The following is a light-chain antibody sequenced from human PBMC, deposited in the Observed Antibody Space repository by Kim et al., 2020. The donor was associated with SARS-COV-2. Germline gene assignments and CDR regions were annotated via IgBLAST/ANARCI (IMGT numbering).Light chain of an antibody. V-gene: IGKV3-20*01. CDR2: GAS. Sequence: PGERATLSCRASQTISSSYLAWYQQKPGRAPRLLISGASTRATGIPDRFSGSGSGTDFTLTISSLEPEDFAVYYCQQYGSSPKYAFGQGTKLEI. CDR1: QTISSSY. J-gene: IGKJ2*01. CDR3: QQYGSSPKYA.